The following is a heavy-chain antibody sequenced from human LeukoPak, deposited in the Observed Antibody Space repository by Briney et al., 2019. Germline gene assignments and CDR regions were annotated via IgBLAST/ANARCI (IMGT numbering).Heavy chain of an antibody. D-gene: IGHD6-6*01. CDR2: ISSDSGSTI. CDR1: GFTFSSFE. Sequence: GGSLRLSCAASGFTFSSFEMTWVRQAPGKGLEWVSYISSDSGSTIYYADSVKGRFTISRDNAKHSLYLQMNSPTAEDTAVYYCARDPQKGAARPAYFDYWGQGTLVTVSS. V-gene: IGHV3-48*03. J-gene: IGHJ4*02. CDR3: ARDPQKGAARPAYFDY.